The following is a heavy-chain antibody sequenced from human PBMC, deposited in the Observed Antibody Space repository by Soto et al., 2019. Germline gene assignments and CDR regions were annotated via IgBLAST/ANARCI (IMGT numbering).Heavy chain of an antibody. CDR1: GFTFSSYA. V-gene: IGHV3-23*01. CDR3: AKVIVARGGMDV. CDR2: ISGSAITT. Sequence: EVQLLDSGGGLVQPGGSLRLSCAASGFTFSSYAMSWVRQAPGKGLEWVAAISGSAITTYYADSVEGRFTISRDNAKNAVYLQMNSLRAEDTAIYYCAKVIVARGGMDVWGRGTTVTVSS. J-gene: IGHJ6*02. D-gene: IGHD6-6*01.